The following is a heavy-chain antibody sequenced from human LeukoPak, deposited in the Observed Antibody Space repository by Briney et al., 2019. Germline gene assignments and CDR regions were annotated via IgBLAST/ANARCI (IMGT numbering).Heavy chain of an antibody. CDR3: ARQYGDYASADY. CDR1: GGSISSYY. Sequence: PSETLSLTCTVSGGSISSYYWSWIRQPPGKGLEWIGYIYYSGSTNYNPSLKSRVTISVDTSKNQFSLKLSSVTAADTAVYYCARQYGDYASADYWGQGTLVTVSS. CDR2: IYYSGST. V-gene: IGHV4-59*08. D-gene: IGHD4-17*01. J-gene: IGHJ4*02.